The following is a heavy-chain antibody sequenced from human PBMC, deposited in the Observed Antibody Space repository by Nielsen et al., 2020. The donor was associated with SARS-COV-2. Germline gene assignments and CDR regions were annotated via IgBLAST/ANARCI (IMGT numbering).Heavy chain of an antibody. V-gene: IGHV4-39*07. CDR3: ARGSLPYYDFWSGYLPGDYYYYYMDV. CDR2: IYYSGST. D-gene: IGHD3-3*01. Sequence: SETLSLTCTVSGGSISSSSYYWGWIRQPPGKGLEWIGRIYYSGSTYYNPSLKSRVTISVDTSKNQFYLKLSSVTAADTAVYYCARGSLPYYDFWSGYLPGDYYYYYMDVWGKGTTVTVSS. J-gene: IGHJ6*03. CDR1: GGSISSSSYY.